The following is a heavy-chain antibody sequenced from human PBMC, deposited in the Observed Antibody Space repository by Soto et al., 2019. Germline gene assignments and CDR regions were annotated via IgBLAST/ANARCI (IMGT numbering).Heavy chain of an antibody. CDR1: GFTFSSYS. D-gene: IGHD3-22*01. V-gene: IGHV3-48*01. CDR3: AKAVWDDGSGRSTC. Sequence: EVQLVESGGGLVQPGGSLRLSCAASGFTFSSYSMKWVRQAPGKGLEWVSYISGSSSTIYYADSVKGRFTISRDNAKNSLYLQMNSMRAEDTAVYYSAKAVWDDGSGRSTCWVQGTLVTVSS. J-gene: IGHJ4*02. CDR2: ISGSSSTI.